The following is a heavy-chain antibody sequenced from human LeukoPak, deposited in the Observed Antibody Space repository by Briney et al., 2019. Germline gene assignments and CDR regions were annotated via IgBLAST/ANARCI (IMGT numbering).Heavy chain of an antibody. CDR3: ARVKGSPRNTPYYDSSGYYSY. D-gene: IGHD3-22*01. CDR1: GFTFSSYW. CDR2: INSDGSST. Sequence: GGSLRLSCAASGFTFSSYWMHWVRQAPGKGLVWVSRINSDGSSTSYADSVKGRFTISRDNAKNTLYLQMNSLRAEDTAVYYCARVKGSPRNTPYYDSSGYYSYWGQGTLVTVSS. V-gene: IGHV3-74*01. J-gene: IGHJ4*02.